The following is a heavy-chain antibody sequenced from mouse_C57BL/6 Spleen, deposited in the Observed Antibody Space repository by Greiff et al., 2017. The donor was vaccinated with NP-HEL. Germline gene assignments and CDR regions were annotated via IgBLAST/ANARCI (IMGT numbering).Heavy chain of an antibody. D-gene: IGHD2-4*01. V-gene: IGHV1-18*01. CDR1: GYTFTDYN. CDR3: ARLSEGGDYDDAMDY. Sequence: EVQLQQSGPELVKPGASVKIPCKASGYTFTDYNMDWVKQSHGKSLEWIGDINPNNGGTIYNQKFKGKATLTVDKSSSTAYMELRSLTSEDTAVYYCARLSEGGDYDDAMDYWGQGTSVTVSS. J-gene: IGHJ4*01. CDR2: INPNNGGT.